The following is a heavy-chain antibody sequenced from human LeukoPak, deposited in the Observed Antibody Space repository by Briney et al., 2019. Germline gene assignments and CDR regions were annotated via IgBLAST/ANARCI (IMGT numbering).Heavy chain of an antibody. CDR3: ARVVVVVAAAPSGQLNWFDP. V-gene: IGHV6-1*01. Sequence: PSQTLSLTCAISGDSVSSNSAAWNWIRQSPSRGLEWLGRTYYRSKWYNDYAVSVKSRITINPDTSKNQFSLQLNSVTPEDTAVYYCARVVVVVAAAPSGQLNWFDPWGQGTLVTVSS. CDR1: GDSVSSNSAA. CDR2: TYYRSKWYN. D-gene: IGHD2-15*01. J-gene: IGHJ5*02.